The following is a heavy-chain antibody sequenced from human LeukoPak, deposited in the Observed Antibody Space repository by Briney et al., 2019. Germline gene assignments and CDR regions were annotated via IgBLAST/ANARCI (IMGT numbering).Heavy chain of an antibody. CDR2: ISDEGSRK. CDR1: GFTFSFSG. J-gene: IGHJ4*02. Sequence: GRSLRLSCVASGFTFSFSGMYWVRQAPGKGLEWVAFISDEGSRKYYADSVKGRFTISRDNSKNMLFLQMNSLRTEDTAVYYCAKDRSTTWSFDYWGQGTLVTVSS. V-gene: IGHV3-30*18. D-gene: IGHD6-13*01. CDR3: AKDRSTTWSFDY.